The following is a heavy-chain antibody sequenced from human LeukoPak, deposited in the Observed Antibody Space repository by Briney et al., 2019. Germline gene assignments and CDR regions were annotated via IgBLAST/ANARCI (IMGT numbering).Heavy chain of an antibody. CDR3: ARHSGYDIKFDY. D-gene: IGHD5-12*01. Sequence: ASVKASCKASGYTFTSYDINWVRQATGQGLEWMGWMNPNSGNTGYAQNFQGRVTMTRDTSKSTAYMELSSLRSEDTAVYYCARHSGYDIKFDYWGQGTLVTVSS. CDR1: GYTFTSYD. V-gene: IGHV1-8*01. CDR2: MNPNSGNT. J-gene: IGHJ4*02.